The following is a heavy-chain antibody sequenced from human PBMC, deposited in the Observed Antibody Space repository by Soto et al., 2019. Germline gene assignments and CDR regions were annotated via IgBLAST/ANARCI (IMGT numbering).Heavy chain of an antibody. V-gene: IGHV4-30-2*01. CDR3: ASYSSSSKGGDY. J-gene: IGHJ4*02. CDR1: GGSISSGGYS. CDR2: IYHSGST. D-gene: IGHD6-6*01. Sequence: QLQLQESGSGLVKPSQTLSLTCAVSGGSISSGGYSWSWIRQPPGKGLEWIGYIYHSGSTYYNPSLKSRVTISVDRSKHQFSLKLSSVTAADTAVYYCASYSSSSKGGDYWGQGTLVTVSS.